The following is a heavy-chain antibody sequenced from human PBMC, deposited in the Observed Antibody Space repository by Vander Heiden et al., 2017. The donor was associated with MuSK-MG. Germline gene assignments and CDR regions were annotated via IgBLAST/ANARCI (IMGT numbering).Heavy chain of an antibody. J-gene: IGHJ4*02. CDR1: GDSVSSNNAA. CDR2: IYYSSRWHN. CDR3: ARINWIYKHFDY. D-gene: IGHD1-20*01. Sequence: QVQLQQSGPRLVKPSQTLSLTCAISGDSVSSNNAAWNWIRQSPSRGLEWLGRIYYSSRWHNDYAVSVRSRVTFSPDTSKNQFSLQLNSVTHEDTAVYYCARINWIYKHFDYWGQGILVTVSS. V-gene: IGHV6-1*01.